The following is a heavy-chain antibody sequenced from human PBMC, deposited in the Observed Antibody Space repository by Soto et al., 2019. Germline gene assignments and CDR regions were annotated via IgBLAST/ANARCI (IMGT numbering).Heavy chain of an antibody. CDR1: GFTLSDHY. CDR2: SKNKADKYKT. Sequence: EVQVVESGGGLVQPGGSLRLSCAASGFTLSDHYVDWVRQAPGKGLEWVGRSKNKADKYKTDSAAFVQGRFTFSRDDASNSLYSKMNGLKTEDVAVYYCAGGEGPRGMGVWGQGTTVTVSS. V-gene: IGHV3-72*01. J-gene: IGHJ6*02. CDR3: AGGEGPRGMGV.